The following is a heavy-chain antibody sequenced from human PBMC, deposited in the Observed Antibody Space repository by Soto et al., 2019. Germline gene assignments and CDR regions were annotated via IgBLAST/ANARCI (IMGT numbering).Heavy chain of an antibody. CDR3: AREDGGGGRRHDF. V-gene: IGHV1-46*01. CDR2: INPNDGST. J-gene: IGHJ4*02. Sequence: QVQLVQSGAEVRKPGASVTISCKTSGYTFAIHYIHWVRQAPGQGLEWMGMINPNDGSTSYVQKFQGRGTMIRDTSTRTVFLNMSRLTSDDTAVFFCAREDGGGGRRHDFWGQGTLITVSS. CDR1: GYTFAIHY. D-gene: IGHD2-15*01.